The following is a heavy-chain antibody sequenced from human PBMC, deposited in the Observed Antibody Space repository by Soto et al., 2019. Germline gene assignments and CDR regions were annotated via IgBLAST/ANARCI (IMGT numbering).Heavy chain of an antibody. D-gene: IGHD2-21*02. CDR2: ISYDVSNK. V-gene: IGHV3-30*03. CDR1: GFTFSSYG. J-gene: IGHJ5*02. CDR3: ERAGGDFSLDP. Sequence: PAESLSLACAASGFTFSSYGMHWVRQAPGKGLEWVAVISYDVSNKYYADSVKGRFTISRDNSKNTLYLQMNSLRAEDTVVYYWERAGGDFSLDPWGQGTPVTVSS.